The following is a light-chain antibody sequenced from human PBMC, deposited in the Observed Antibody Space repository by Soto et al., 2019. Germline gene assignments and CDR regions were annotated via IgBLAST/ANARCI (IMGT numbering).Light chain of an antibody. Sequence: QSALTQPASVSGSPGQSITISCTGTSSDVGGYNYVSWYQHHPGKAPKLIIYDVTNRPSGVSNPFSGSKSGNTASLTISGLQPEDEADYYCSSYTPSNTRQIVFGNGTKLTVL. CDR2: DVT. J-gene: IGLJ1*01. V-gene: IGLV2-14*03. CDR3: SSYTPSNTRQIV. CDR1: SSDVGGYNY.